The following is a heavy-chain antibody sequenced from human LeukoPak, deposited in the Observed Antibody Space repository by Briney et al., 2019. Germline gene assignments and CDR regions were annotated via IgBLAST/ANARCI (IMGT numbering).Heavy chain of an antibody. CDR2: IYYSGST. CDR1: GGSISSSSYY. Sequence: SETLSLTCTVSGGSISSSSYYWGWIRQPPGKGLEWIGSIYYSGSTYYNPSLKSRVTISVDTSKNQFSLKLSSVTAAGTAVYYCARDCSTSCFDAFDIWGQGTMVTVSS. D-gene: IGHD2-2*01. V-gene: IGHV4-39*07. J-gene: IGHJ3*02. CDR3: ARDCSTSCFDAFDI.